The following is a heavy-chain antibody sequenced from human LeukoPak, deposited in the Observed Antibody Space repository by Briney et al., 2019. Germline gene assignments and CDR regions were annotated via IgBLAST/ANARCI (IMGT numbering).Heavy chain of an antibody. J-gene: IGHJ4*02. CDR2: IIPILGIA. Sequence: SVKVSCMASGGTFSSYTISWVRQAPGQGLEWMGRIIPILGIANYAQKFQGRVTITADKSTSTAYMELSSLRSEDTAVYYCASRSSVIREDYWGQGTLVTVSS. CDR1: GGTFSSYT. CDR3: ASRSSVIREDY. D-gene: IGHD4-11*01. V-gene: IGHV1-69*02.